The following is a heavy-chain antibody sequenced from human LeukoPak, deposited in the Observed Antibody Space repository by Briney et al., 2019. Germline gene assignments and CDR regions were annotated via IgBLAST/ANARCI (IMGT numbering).Heavy chain of an antibody. J-gene: IGHJ4*02. Sequence: SETLSLTCAVYGGSFSGYYWSWIRQPPGKGLEWIGEINHSGSTNYNPSLKSRVTISVDTSKNQFSLKLSSVTAADTAVYYCARQLRSGGSCYSDYWGQGTLVTVSS. D-gene: IGHD2-15*01. CDR3: ARQLRSGGSCYSDY. CDR2: INHSGST. V-gene: IGHV4-34*01. CDR1: GGSFSGYY.